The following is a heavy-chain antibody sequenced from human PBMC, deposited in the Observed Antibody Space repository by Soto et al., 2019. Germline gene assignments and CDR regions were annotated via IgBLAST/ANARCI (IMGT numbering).Heavy chain of an antibody. D-gene: IGHD3-3*01. J-gene: IGHJ6*02. V-gene: IGHV1-8*01. CDR1: GYTFTGYD. CDR2: MNPNSGNT. CDR3: ACGFWSGYYYYYYYGMDV. Sequence: ASVKVSCKASGYTFTGYDINWVRQATGQGLEWMGWMNPNSGNTGYAQKFQGRVTMTRNTSISTAYMELSSLRSEDTAVYYCACGFWSGYYYYYYYGMDVWGQGTTVTVSS.